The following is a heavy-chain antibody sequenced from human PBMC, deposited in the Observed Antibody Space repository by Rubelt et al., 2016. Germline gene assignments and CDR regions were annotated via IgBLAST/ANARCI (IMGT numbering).Heavy chain of an antibody. CDR3: ARNLIMITFGGVIVPPDY. CDR2: LSAYDGNT. J-gene: IGHJ4*02. D-gene: IGHD3-16*02. Sequence: QVQLVQSGAEVKKPGASVKVSCKASGYTFTSYGISWVRQAPGQGLEWMGWLSAYDGNTNYAQKVQGRVTMTTDTSTSTAYMELRSLRSDDTAVYYCARNLIMITFGGVIVPPDYWGQGTLVTVSS. CDR1: GYTFTSYG. V-gene: IGHV1-18*01.